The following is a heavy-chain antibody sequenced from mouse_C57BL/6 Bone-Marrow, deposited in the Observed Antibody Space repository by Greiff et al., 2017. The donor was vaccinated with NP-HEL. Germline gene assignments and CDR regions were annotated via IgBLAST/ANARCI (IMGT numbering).Heavy chain of an antibody. V-gene: IGHV1-69*01. CDR2: IDPSDSYT. CDR3: ARVSIYYYYFDY. D-gene: IGHD1-1*01. CDR1: GYTFTSYW. J-gene: IGHJ2*01. Sequence: QVQLQQPGAELVMPGASVKLSCKASGYTFTSYWMHWVKQRPGQGLEWIGEIDPSDSYTNYNQKFKGKSTLTVDKSSSTAYMQLSSLTSEDSAVYYCARVSIYYYYFDYWGQGTTLTVSS.